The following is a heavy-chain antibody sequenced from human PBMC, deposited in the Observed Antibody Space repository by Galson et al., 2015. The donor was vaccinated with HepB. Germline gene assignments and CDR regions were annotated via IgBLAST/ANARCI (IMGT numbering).Heavy chain of an antibody. CDR2: IYYSGST. CDR1: GGSVSSGSYY. D-gene: IGHD3-9*01. J-gene: IGHJ2*01. V-gene: IGHV4-61*01. Sequence: SETLSLTCTVSGGSVSSGSYYWSWIRQPPGKGLEWIGYIYYSGSTNYNPSLKSRVTISVGTSKNQFSLKLSSVTAADTAVYYCARGLERYDILTGYQYWYFDLWGRGTLVTVSS. CDR3: ARGLERYDILTGYQYWYFDL.